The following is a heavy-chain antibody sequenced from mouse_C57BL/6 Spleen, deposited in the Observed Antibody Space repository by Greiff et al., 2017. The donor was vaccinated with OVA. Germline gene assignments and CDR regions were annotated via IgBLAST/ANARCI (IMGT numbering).Heavy chain of an antibody. CDR3: ARKGDYGSSNAFAY. D-gene: IGHD1-1*01. Sequence: EVQLQQSGPELVKPGASVKIPCKASGYTFTDYNMDWVKQSHGKSLEWIGDINPNNGGTIYNQKFKGKATLTVDKSSSTAYMELRSLTSEDTAVYYCARKGDYGSSNAFAYWGQGTLVTVSA. CDR1: GYTFTDYN. V-gene: IGHV1-18*01. J-gene: IGHJ3*01. CDR2: INPNNGGT.